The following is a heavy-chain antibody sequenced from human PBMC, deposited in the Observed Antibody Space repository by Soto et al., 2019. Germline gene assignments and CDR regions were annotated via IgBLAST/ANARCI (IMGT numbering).Heavy chain of an antibody. CDR2: ISGSGGST. CDR3: AKGVTYYDFWSGYFEY. V-gene: IGHV3-23*01. J-gene: IGHJ4*02. Sequence: PGGALRLSCAAPGFTLDSYAMNWVRQAPGKGLEWVSAISGSGGSTYYAGSVKGRFTISRDISKNTLYLQMNSLRAEDTAVYYCAKGVTYYDFWSGYFEYWGRGTLVTVSS. D-gene: IGHD3-3*01. CDR1: GFTLDSYA.